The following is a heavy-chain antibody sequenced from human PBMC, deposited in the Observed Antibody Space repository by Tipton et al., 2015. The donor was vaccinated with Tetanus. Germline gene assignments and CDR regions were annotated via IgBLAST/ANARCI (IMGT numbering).Heavy chain of an antibody. J-gene: IGHJ5*02. D-gene: IGHD2-2*01. CDR1: GGSMSTYY. CDR3: ARGSDIVVVPGVTRADWFDP. Sequence: LRLSCTVSGGSMSTYYWSWIRQPAGKGLEWIGRVDRSGTTTYNPSLKGRVTMSLDTSKNQFSLKLTSVTAADTAMYYCARGSDIVVVPGVTRADWFDPWGQGTLVTVPS. CDR2: VDRSGTT. V-gene: IGHV4-4*07.